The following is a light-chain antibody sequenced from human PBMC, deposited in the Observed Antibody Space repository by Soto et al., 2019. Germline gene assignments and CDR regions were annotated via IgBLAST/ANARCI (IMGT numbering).Light chain of an antibody. CDR1: QRMSGF. CDR2: DAS. V-gene: IGKV1-5*01. J-gene: IGKJ1*01. Sequence: DIQMTQSPPTLSASVGDRVTITCRASQRMSGFLAWYQQKPGKAPQLLISDASSLESGVTSRFSGGGSGTAFTLTISSLQPEDFETYYCQHYSSNYGKFGPGTKADI. CDR3: QHYSSNYGK.